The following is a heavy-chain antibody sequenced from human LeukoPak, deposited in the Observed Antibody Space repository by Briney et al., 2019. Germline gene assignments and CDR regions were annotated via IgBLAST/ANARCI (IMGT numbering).Heavy chain of an antibody. J-gene: IGHJ4*02. V-gene: IGHV3-66*01. CDR2: IYSGGST. CDR3: ARDSSSSFLVY. D-gene: IGHD6-6*01. Sequence: GGSLRLSCAASGFTVSSNYMSWVRQAPGKGLEWVSVIYSGGSTYYADSVKGRFTLSRDNSKNTLYLQMNSLRAEDTAMYYCARDSSSSFLVYWGQGTLVTVSS. CDR1: GFTVSSNY.